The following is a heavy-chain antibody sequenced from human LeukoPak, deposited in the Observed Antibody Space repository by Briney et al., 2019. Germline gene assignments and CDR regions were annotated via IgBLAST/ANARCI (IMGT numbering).Heavy chain of an antibody. CDR3: ASRSGYSYGALDY. J-gene: IGHJ4*02. CDR1: GGSFGGYY. Sequence: SETLSLTCAVYGGSFGGYYWSWIRQPPGKGLEWIGEINHSGSTNYNPSLKSRVTISVDTSKNQFSLKLSSVTAADTAVYYCASRSGYSYGALDYWGQGTLVTVSS. V-gene: IGHV4-34*01. D-gene: IGHD5-18*01. CDR2: INHSGST.